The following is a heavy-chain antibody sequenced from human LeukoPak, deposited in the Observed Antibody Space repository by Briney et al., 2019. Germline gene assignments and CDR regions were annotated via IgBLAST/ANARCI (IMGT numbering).Heavy chain of an antibody. CDR1: GYTFTSYG. Sequence: SVKVSCKASGYTFTSYGISWVRQAPGQGLEWMGGIIPIFGTANYAQKFQGRVTITTDESTSTAYMELSSLRSEDTAVYYCARGARYSNYKALDYWGQGTLVTVSS. V-gene: IGHV1-69*05. D-gene: IGHD4-11*01. CDR2: IIPIFGTA. CDR3: ARGARYSNYKALDY. J-gene: IGHJ4*02.